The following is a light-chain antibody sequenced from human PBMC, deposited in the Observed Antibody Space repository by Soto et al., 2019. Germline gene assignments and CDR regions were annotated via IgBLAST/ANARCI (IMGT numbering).Light chain of an antibody. V-gene: IGKV4-1*01. CDR2: WAS. CDR1: QSVLYSSNNKNY. J-gene: IGKJ3*01. CDR3: QQSYSTPPFT. Sequence: DIVMTQSPDSLAVSLGERATINCKSSQSVLYSSNNKNYLAWYQQKPGQPPKLLIYWASTRESGVPDRFSGRGSGTDFTLTISSLQAEDVAVYYCQQSYSTPPFTFGPGTRVDI.